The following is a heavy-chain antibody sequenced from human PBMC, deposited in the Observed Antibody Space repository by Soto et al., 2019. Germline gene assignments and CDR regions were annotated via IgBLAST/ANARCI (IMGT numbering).Heavy chain of an antibody. D-gene: IGHD2-15*01. V-gene: IGHV3-23*01. Sequence: GSLRLSCAASGFTFSSYAMSWVRQAPGKGLEWVSAISGSGGSTYYADSVKGRFTISRDNSKNTLYLQMNSLRAEDTAVYYCAKDGVVVAAISYYFDYWGQGTLVTVSS. CDR1: GFTFSSYA. CDR2: ISGSGGST. CDR3: AKDGVVVAAISYYFDY. J-gene: IGHJ4*02.